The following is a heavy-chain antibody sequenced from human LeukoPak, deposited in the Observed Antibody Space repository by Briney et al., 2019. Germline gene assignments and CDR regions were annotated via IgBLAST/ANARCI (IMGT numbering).Heavy chain of an antibody. J-gene: IGHJ4*02. Sequence: SETLSLTCTVSGGSISSGSYHWSWIRQPAGKGLEWIGRIYTSGSINYNPSLKSQVTISADTSKNQFSLKLSSVTAADTAVYYCARMWDRDYFDYWGQGTLVTVSS. CDR3: ARMWDRDYFDY. V-gene: IGHV4-61*02. D-gene: IGHD1-26*01. CDR2: IYTSGSI. CDR1: GGSISSGSYH.